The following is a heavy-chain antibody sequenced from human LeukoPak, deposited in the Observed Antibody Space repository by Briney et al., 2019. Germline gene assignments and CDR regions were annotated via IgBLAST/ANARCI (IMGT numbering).Heavy chain of an antibody. CDR1: GITFSSYG. CDR2: IYYSGST. D-gene: IGHD3-22*01. CDR3: ASQKETMILDY. Sequence: GSLRLSCAASGITFSSYGMSWVRQAPGKGLEWIGSIYYSGSTYYNPSLKSRVTISVDTSKNQFSLKLSSVTAADTAVYYCASQKETMILDYWGQGTLVTVSS. J-gene: IGHJ4*02. V-gene: IGHV4-39*07.